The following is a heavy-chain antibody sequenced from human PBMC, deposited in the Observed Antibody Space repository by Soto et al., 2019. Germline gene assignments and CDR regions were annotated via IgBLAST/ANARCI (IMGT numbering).Heavy chain of an antibody. J-gene: IGHJ3*02. CDR3: AAGGHGAFDI. Sequence: QVQLVQSGAEVKKPGSSVKVSCKASGGTFSSYTISWVRQAPGQGLEWMGRIIPILDIANYAQKFQGRVPITADKSTITAYMELSSLRSEATAVYYCAAGGHGAFDIWGQGTMVTVSS. D-gene: IGHD1-26*01. CDR2: IIPILDIA. V-gene: IGHV1-69*02. CDR1: GGTFSSYT.